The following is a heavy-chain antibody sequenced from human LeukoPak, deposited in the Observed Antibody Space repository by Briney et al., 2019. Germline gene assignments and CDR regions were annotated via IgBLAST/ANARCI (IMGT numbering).Heavy chain of an antibody. D-gene: IGHD3-22*01. J-gene: IGHJ4*02. V-gene: IGHV3-53*01. CDR2: IYTGGNT. Sequence: SGGSLRLSCAASGFTVDSNYLSWVRQAPGKGLEWVSTIYTGGNTYYAASVKGRFTISRDFSKNTVFLHMNSLRAEDTAMYYCARGDDSGYYDYLDSWGQGTLVTVSS. CDR1: GFTVDSNY. CDR3: ARGDDSGYYDYLDS.